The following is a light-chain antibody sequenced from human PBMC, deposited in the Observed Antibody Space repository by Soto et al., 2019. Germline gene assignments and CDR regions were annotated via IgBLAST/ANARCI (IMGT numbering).Light chain of an antibody. Sequence: QSALTQSASVSGSPGQSITISCTGTSSDVGGYNYVSWYQQHPGRAPQLMIYDVSNRPSGVSNRFSGSRSGNTASLTVSGLQAEDEADYYCSSYTSSSTVLFGGGTKLTVL. CDR1: SSDVGGYNY. CDR3: SSYTSSSTVL. V-gene: IGLV2-14*01. CDR2: DVS. J-gene: IGLJ2*01.